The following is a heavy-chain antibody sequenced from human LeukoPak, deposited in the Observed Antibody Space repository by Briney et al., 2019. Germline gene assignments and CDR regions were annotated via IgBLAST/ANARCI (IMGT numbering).Heavy chain of an antibody. V-gene: IGHV5-10-1*01. CDR2: IDPSDSYT. J-gene: IGHJ5*02. Sequence: GESLRISCKGSGYSFTSYWISWVRQMPGKGLEWMGRIDPSDSYTNYSPSFQGHVTISADKSISTAYLQWSSLKASDTAMYYCARHVVYYYGSGRHDPNWFDAWGQGTLVTVSS. CDR3: ARHVVYYYGSGRHDPNWFDA. CDR1: GYSFTSYW. D-gene: IGHD3-10*01.